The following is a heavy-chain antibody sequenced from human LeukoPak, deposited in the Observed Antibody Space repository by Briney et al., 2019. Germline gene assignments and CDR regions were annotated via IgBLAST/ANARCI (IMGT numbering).Heavy chain of an antibody. CDR2: IYTSGST. V-gene: IGHV4-61*02. CDR1: GGSISSGSHY. J-gene: IGHJ5*02. Sequence: SETLSLTCTVSGGSISSGSHYWSWIRQPAGKGLGWIGRIYTSGSTNYNPSLKSRVTIAVDTSKNQFSLKLSSVTAADTAVYYCARVSYNGFDPWGQGTLVTVSS. CDR3: ARVSYNGFDP. D-gene: IGHD5-18*01.